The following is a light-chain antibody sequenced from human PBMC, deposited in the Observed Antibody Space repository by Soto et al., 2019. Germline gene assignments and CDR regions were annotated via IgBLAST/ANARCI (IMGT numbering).Light chain of an antibody. CDR1: QSINSW. CDR2: KAS. V-gene: IGKV1-5*03. Sequence: DIQMTQSPSTLSASVGDRVTITCRASQSINSWLAWYQQKPGKAPKLLIYKASTLQSGVPSRFSGSVSGTEFTLTISSLLPDDFATYYCQQYKSYPLTFGGGTEVEIK. J-gene: IGKJ4*01. CDR3: QQYKSYPLT.